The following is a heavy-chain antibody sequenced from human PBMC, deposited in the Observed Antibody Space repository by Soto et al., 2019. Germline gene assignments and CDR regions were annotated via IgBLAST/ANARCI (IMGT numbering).Heavy chain of an antibody. Sequence: SLRLSCAASGFTFTSYAMSWVRQAPGKGLEWVSTIGASDTAYYADSLKGRFTISRDNSKNTLYLQMNSLRAEDTAVYYCAKRSQSKYFDYWGQGTLVTVSS. CDR3: AKRSQSKYFDY. CDR2: IGASDTA. D-gene: IGHD4-4*01. J-gene: IGHJ4*02. CDR1: GFTFTSYA. V-gene: IGHV3-23*01.